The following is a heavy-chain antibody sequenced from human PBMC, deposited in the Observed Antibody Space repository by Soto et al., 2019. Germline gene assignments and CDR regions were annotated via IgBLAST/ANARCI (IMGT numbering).Heavy chain of an antibody. J-gene: IGHJ6*02. CDR1: GYTFTSYG. CDR3: ARDEFFLRSVLSNGMDV. Sequence: ASVKVSCKASGYTFTSYGISWVRQAPGQGLEWMGWISAYNGNTNYAQKLQGRVTMTTDTSTSTAYMELRSLRPDDTAVYYCARDEFFLRSVLSNGMDVWGPGTTGTVSS. CDR2: ISAYNGNT. V-gene: IGHV1-18*04. D-gene: IGHD3-3*01.